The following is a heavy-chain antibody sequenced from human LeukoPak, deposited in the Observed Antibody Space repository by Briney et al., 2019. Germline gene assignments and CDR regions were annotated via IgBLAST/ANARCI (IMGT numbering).Heavy chain of an antibody. CDR2: ISSDGKNK. CDR3: ARDPMADFDY. Sequence: PGGSLRLSCAASGFTFSTYAFHWVRQAPGTGLEWVAVISSDGKNKIYADSVKGRFTISRDNSKNTLFLQMNSLRTEDTAVYYCARDPMADFDYWGQGNLVTVSS. J-gene: IGHJ4*02. CDR1: GFTFSTYA. V-gene: IGHV3-30*04. D-gene: IGHD2-8*01.